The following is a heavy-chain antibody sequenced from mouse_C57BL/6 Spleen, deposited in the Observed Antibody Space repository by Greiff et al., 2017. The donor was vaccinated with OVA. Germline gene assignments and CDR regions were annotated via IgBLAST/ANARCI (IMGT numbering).Heavy chain of an antibody. V-gene: IGHV5-17*01. D-gene: IGHD1-1*01. CDR2: ISSGSSTI. CDR3: ARPTVVATKAMDD. Sequence: EVQVVESGGGLVKPGGSLKLSCAASGFTFSDYGMHWVRQAPEKGLEWVAYISSGSSTIYYADTVKGRFTISRDNAKNTLFLQMTSLRSEDTAMYYCARPTVVATKAMDDWGQGTSVTVSS. J-gene: IGHJ4*01. CDR1: GFTFSDYG.